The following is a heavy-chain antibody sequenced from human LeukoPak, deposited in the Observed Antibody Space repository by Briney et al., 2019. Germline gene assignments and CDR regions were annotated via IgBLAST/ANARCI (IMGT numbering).Heavy chain of an antibody. Sequence: PSETLSLTCTVSGGALSSDNYYWGWIRQPPGKGLEWIGSINYSGTTDYNPSLKSRVSISVDTSRTQYSLRLSSDTAADTALYYCARLSDYWGQGTLVTVSS. CDR3: ARLSDY. CDR1: GGALSSDNYY. V-gene: IGHV4-39*01. CDR2: INYSGTT. J-gene: IGHJ4*02.